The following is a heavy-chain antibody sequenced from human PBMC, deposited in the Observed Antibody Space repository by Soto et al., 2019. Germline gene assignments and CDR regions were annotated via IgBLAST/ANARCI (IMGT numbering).Heavy chain of an antibody. V-gene: IGHV1-8*01. D-gene: IGHD1-7*01. CDR1: GYTFTSYD. J-gene: IGHJ6*02. CDR3: ARENSCGMDL. Sequence: QVQLVQSGAEVKKPGASVKVSCKASGYTFTSYDINWVRQATGQGLEWMGWMNPNSGNTGYAQKLQGRVTMTRNTYINTAYMELSSLKSGDNAVYSCARENSCGMDLWGQGTTVTVSS. CDR2: MNPNSGNT.